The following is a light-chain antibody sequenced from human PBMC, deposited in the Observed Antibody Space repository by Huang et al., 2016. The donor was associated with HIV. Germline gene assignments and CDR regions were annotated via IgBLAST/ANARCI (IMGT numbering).Light chain of an antibody. V-gene: IGKV3-15*01. J-gene: IGKJ1*01. CDR3: QQYDYWPPVT. Sequence: IVMTQSPVTLSVSPGERAALSCRAGQSIKSNLAWYQPKPGQAPRLLIYGASTRATGVPARFRCSGSGTEFTLTINNLQSDDFAVYYCQQYDYWPPVTFGQGTKV. CDR1: QSIKSN. CDR2: GAS.